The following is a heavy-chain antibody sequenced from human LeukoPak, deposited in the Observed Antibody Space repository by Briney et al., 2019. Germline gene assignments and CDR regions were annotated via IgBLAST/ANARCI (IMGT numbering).Heavy chain of an antibody. V-gene: IGHV1-46*01. J-gene: IGHJ4*02. CDR1: GYTLISYY. Sequence: GASVKVSCKASGYTLISYYMHWVRQAPGQGLEWMGIINPSGGSTSYAQKFQGRVTMTRNTSISTAYMELSSLRSEDTAVYYCARPGSSWSYFDYWGQGTLVTVSS. CDR3: ARPGSSWSYFDY. CDR2: INPSGGST. D-gene: IGHD6-13*01.